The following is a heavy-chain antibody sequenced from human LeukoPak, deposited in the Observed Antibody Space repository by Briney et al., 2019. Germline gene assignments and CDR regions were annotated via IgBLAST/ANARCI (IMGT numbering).Heavy chain of an antibody. CDR1: GFTFSSYS. D-gene: IGHD6-13*01. Sequence: GGSLRLSCAASGFTFSSYSMNWVRQAPGKGLEWVSSISSSSSYIYYADSVKGRFTISRDNSKNTLYLQMNSLRAEDTAVYYCARDRIAAAGTDYWGQGTLVTVSS. V-gene: IGHV3-21*01. CDR3: ARDRIAAAGTDY. J-gene: IGHJ4*02. CDR2: ISSSSSYI.